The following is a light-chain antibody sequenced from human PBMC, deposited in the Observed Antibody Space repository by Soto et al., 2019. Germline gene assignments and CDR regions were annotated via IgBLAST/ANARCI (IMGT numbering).Light chain of an antibody. Sequence: EIVLSQSPCTLSLSPGERATLSCRASQSVSSSYLAWYQQKPGQAPRLLIYGASTRATGIPARFSGSGSGTEFTLTISSLQSEDFAVYYCQQYNNWPITFGRGTRLEIK. V-gene: IGKV3-15*01. J-gene: IGKJ5*01. CDR3: QQYNNWPIT. CDR2: GAS. CDR1: QSVSSSY.